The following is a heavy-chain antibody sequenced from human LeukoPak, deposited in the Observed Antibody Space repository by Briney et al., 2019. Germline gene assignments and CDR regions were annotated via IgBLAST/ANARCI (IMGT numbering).Heavy chain of an antibody. CDR1: GCIFTSYW. J-gene: IGHJ4*02. D-gene: IGHD3-9*01. CDR3: ARSYDILTGYRPYYFDY. CDR2: INPGDSDT. V-gene: IGHV5-51*01. Sequence: GESLQISCKGSGCIFTSYWIGCGRRLPGKGRQWMGFINPGDSDTRSSPSFQGPVTISADKSISTAYLQWSSLKASDTAMYYCARSYDILTGYRPYYFDYWGQGTLVTVSS.